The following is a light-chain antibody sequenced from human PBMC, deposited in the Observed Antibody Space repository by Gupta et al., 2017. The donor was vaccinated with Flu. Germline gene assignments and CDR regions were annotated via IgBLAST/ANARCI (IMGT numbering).Light chain of an antibody. CDR1: NSNIGNNA. V-gene: IGLV1-36*01. J-gene: IGLJ3*02. CDR3: ASWDDRLHGWV. Sequence: QSVLTQPPSVSEAPGQRVTIHCFGSNSNIGNNAVNWYQQFPGKSPKLLIYYDNLVCAGVSDRFSGSKSGTSASLAISGLQSQDEADYYCASWDDRLHGWVFGGGTKLTVL. CDR2: YDN.